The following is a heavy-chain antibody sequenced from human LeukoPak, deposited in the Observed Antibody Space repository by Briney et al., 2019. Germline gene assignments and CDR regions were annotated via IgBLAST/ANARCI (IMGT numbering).Heavy chain of an antibody. CDR3: ARDQSNYFDY. CDR2: IKQDGSEK. V-gene: IGHV3-7*01. CDR1: RFTFSSYW. J-gene: IGHJ4*02. Sequence: GGSLRLSCAASRFTFSSYWMSWVRQAPGKGLEWVANIKQDGSEKYYVDSVKGRFTISRDNAKNSLYLQMNSLRAEDTAVYYCARDQSNYFDYWGQGTLVTVSS.